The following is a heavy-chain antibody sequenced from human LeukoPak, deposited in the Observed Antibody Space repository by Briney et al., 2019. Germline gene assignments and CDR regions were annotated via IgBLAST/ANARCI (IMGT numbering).Heavy chain of an antibody. V-gene: IGHV1-69*04. D-gene: IGHD3-22*01. Sequence: EASVKVSCKASGGTFSSYAISWVRQAPGQGLEWVGRIIPILGIANYAQKFQGRVTITADKSTSTAYMELSSLRSEDTAVYYCARNDYYDSSGYPYWGQGTLVTVSS. CDR3: ARNDYYDSSGYPY. CDR1: GGTFSSYA. CDR2: IIPILGIA. J-gene: IGHJ4*02.